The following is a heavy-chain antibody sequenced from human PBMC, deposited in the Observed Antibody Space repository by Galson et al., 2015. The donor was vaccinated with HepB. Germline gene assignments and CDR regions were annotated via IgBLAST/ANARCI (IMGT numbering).Heavy chain of an antibody. CDR2: INLSGQSK. V-gene: IGHV3-23*05. J-gene: IGHJ2*01. CDR3: AKGAGAQSDFWTAYYNGGYVDV. D-gene: IGHD3/OR15-3a*01. Sequence: SLRLSCAASGFALSTSAVTWIRQAPGKGLDWVSSINLSGQSKYYADSVKGRSTISRDTSKHTVSLHLRNLRAEDTDIYYCAKGAGAQSDFWTAYYNGGYVDVWGRGTLVTVSS. CDR1: GFALSTSA.